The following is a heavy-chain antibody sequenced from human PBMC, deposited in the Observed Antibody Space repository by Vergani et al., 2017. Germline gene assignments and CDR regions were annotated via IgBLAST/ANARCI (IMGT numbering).Heavy chain of an antibody. V-gene: IGHV3-23*01. CDR1: GFTFSSYA. CDR3: AKDGKQQVVLGN. Sequence: EVQLLESGGGLVQPGGSLRLSCAASGFTFSSYAMSWVRQAPGKGLEWVSAISGSGGSTYYADSVKGRFTISRDNSKNTLYLQMNSLRDEDTAVYYCAKDGKQQVVLGNWGQGTLVTVSS. CDR2: ISGSGGST. D-gene: IGHD6-13*01. J-gene: IGHJ4*02.